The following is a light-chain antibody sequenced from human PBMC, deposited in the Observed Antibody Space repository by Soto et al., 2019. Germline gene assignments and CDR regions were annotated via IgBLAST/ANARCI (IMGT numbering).Light chain of an antibody. V-gene: IGLV2-18*02. CDR1: VSDLGSYDR. CDR3: SSYTGSRTVV. Sequence: QSALTQPPSVSGSPGQSVTISCTGTVSDLGSYDRVSWYQQPPGTVPKLMIYEVNNRPSGVPDRFSGSKSGNTASLTISGLQAEDEADYYCSSYTGSRTVVFGGGTKLTVL. CDR2: EVN. J-gene: IGLJ3*02.